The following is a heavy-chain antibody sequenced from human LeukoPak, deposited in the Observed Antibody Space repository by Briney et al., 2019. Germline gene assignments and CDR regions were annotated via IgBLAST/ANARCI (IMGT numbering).Heavy chain of an antibody. Sequence: SETLSLTCAVYGGSFSGYYWSWIRQPPGKGLEWIGEINHSGSTNYNPSLKSRVTISVDTSKNQFSLKLSSVTAADTAVYYCARHGFSYGLDYWGQGTLVTVSS. CDR2: INHSGST. CDR3: ARHGFSYGLDY. D-gene: IGHD5-18*01. V-gene: IGHV4-34*01. J-gene: IGHJ4*02. CDR1: GGSFSGYY.